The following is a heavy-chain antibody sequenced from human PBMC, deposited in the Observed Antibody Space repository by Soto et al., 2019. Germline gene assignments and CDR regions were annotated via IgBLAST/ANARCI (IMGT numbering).Heavy chain of an antibody. CDR1: GFTFGDYA. Sequence: GGSLRLSCTASGFTFGDYAMSWFRQAPGKGLEWVGFIRSKAYGGTTEYAASVKGRFTISRDDSKSIAYLQMNSLKTEDTAVYYCTREGLDSTSLYYFDYWGQGTLVTVSS. D-gene: IGHD2-2*01. CDR2: IRSKAYGGTT. V-gene: IGHV3-49*03. CDR3: TREGLDSTSLYYFDY. J-gene: IGHJ4*02.